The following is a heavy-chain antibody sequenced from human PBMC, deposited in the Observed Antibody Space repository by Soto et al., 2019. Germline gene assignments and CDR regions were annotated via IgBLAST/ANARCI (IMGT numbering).Heavy chain of an antibody. Sequence: SETLSLTCTVSGGSISSNYWTWIRQPPGKGLEWVGYVYNSGSTNYNPSLKSRVTISEDTSKSQFSLKVNSMTAADTAVYYCARYRREAVAGYTLDNWGQGILVTVSS. D-gene: IGHD6-13*01. CDR3: ARYRREAVAGYTLDN. CDR1: GGSISSNY. CDR2: VYNSGST. J-gene: IGHJ4*02. V-gene: IGHV4-59*01.